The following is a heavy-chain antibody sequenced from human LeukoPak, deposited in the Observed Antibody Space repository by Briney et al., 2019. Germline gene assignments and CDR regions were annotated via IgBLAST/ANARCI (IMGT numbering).Heavy chain of an antibody. CDR3: ARASELANWTDVYLFDY. D-gene: IGHD1-1*01. CDR1: GYTFTGYY. CDR2: INPNSGGT. J-gene: IGHJ4*02. Sequence: GASVKVSCKASGYTFTGYYMHWVRQAPGQGLEWMGWINPNSGGTNYAQKFQGWVTMTRDTSISTAYMELSRLRSDDTAVYYCARASELANWTDVYLFDYWGQGTLVTVSS. V-gene: IGHV1-2*04.